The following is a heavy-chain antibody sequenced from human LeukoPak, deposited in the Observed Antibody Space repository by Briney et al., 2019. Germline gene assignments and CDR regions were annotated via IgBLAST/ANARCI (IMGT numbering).Heavy chain of an antibody. D-gene: IGHD2-2*01. J-gene: IGHJ3*02. V-gene: IGHV3-48*01. Sequence: SGGSLRLSCAASGFTFSSYAMSWVRQAPGKGLEWVSYISSSSSTIYYADSVKGRFTISRDNAKNSLYLQMNSLRAEDTAVYYCAYLIDIVVVPAARGADAFDIWGQGTMVTVSS. CDR2: ISSSSSTI. CDR1: GFTFSSYA. CDR3: AYLIDIVVVPAARGADAFDI.